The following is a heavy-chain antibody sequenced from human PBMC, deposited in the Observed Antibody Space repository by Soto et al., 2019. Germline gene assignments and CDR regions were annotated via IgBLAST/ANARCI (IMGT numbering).Heavy chain of an antibody. J-gene: IGHJ4*02. CDR3: ARSYHLWSPCFSFGNQRDN. CDR2: ISSTTNYI. CDR1: GFTFTRYS. D-gene: IGHD3-3*02. V-gene: IGHV3-21*01. Sequence: EVQLVESGGGLVKPGGSLRLSCAASGFTFTRYSMNWVRQAPGKGLEWVSSISSTTNYIYYGDSMKGRFTISRDNAKNTLYLQMSSLTSDDTAHYYCARSYHLWSPCFSFGNQRDNGGQGTLVAVSS.